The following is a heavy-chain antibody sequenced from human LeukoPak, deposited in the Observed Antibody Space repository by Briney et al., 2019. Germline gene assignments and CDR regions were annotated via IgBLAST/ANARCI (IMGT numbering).Heavy chain of an antibody. Sequence: APVRGSCTTSGHTFSPSYMYWVRQSPGQGHEWMGWINPNSGGTNYAQKFQGRVTMTRDTSISTSYMELSRLRSDDTAVYYCATAPPNAFAIWGQGTMVTVSS. J-gene: IGHJ3*02. CDR1: GHTFSPSY. CDR3: ATAPPNAFAI. CDR2: INPNSGGT. V-gene: IGHV1-2*02.